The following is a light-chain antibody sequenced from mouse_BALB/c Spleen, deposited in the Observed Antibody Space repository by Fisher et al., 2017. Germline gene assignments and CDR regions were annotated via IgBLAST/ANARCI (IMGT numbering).Light chain of an antibody. CDR1: SSVSY. V-gene: IGKV4-59*01. CDR2: RTS. Sequence: IVLTQSPAIMSASPGEKVTMTCSASSSVSYMHWYQQKSGASPKLWIYRTSNLASGVPARFSGSGSGTSYSLTISSMEAEDAATYYCQQWSSNPPTFGGGTKL. CDR3: QQWSSNPPT. J-gene: IGKJ2*01.